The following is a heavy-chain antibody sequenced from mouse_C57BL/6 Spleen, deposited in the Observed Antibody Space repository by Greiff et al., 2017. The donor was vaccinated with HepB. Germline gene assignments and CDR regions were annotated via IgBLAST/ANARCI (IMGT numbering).Heavy chain of an antibody. J-gene: IGHJ2*01. V-gene: IGHV1-26*01. D-gene: IGHD2-2*01. Sequence: EVQLQQSGPELVKPGASVKISCKASGYTFTDYYMNWVKQRHGKSLEWIGDINPNNGGTSYNQKFKGKATLTVDKSSSTAYMELRSLTSEDSAVYYCASLYGYDDYFDYWGQGTTLTVSS. CDR3: ASLYGYDDYFDY. CDR2: INPNNGGT. CDR1: GYTFTDYY.